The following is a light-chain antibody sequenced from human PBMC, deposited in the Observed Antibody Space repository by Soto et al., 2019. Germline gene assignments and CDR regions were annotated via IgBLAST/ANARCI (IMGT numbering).Light chain of an antibody. CDR2: DAS. J-gene: IGKJ5*01. Sequence: DIQMTQSPSSLSASVGDRVTITCQASQDISNYLNWYQQKPGKAPKLLIYDASNLETGVPSRFSGSGSGTDFTFPIRRLQPEDIATYYCQQYDNLLTFGQGTRLEIK. CDR1: QDISNY. V-gene: IGKV1-33*01. CDR3: QQYDNLLT.